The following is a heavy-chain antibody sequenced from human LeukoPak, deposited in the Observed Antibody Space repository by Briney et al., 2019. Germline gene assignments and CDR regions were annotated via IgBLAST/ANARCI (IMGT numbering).Heavy chain of an antibody. Sequence: PGGSLRLSCAASGFTFSSIAMTWVRQGPGKGLEWVSTIRSNGETTYNADSVKGRFTISRDNAKNTLFLQMNSLRAEDTAVYYCARGPGAFDIWGQGTMVTVSS. CDR3: ARGPGAFDI. CDR1: GFTFSSIA. J-gene: IGHJ3*02. V-gene: IGHV3-23*01. D-gene: IGHD2-2*01. CDR2: IRSNGETT.